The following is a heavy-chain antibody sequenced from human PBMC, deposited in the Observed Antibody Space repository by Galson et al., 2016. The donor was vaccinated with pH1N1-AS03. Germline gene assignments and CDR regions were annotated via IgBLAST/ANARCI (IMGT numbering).Heavy chain of an antibody. J-gene: IGHJ4*02. CDR3: ARQVQTPGYFDY. V-gene: IGHV5-51*01. Sequence: QSGAEVKKPGESLRISCKGSGYSFSSDWIAWVRQMPGKGLEWMGIIYPADSDTRYSPSFQGQVTFSVDRTISTAYLQWSSLKAPDTAVYFCARQVQTPGYFDYWGQGTLVTVSS. CDR2: IYPADSDT. CDR1: GYSFSSDW. D-gene: IGHD1-1*01.